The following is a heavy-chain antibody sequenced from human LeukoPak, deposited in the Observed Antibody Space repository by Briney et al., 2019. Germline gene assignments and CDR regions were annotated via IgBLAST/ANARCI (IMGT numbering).Heavy chain of an antibody. CDR2: INPNSGGT. V-gene: IGHV1-2*02. Sequence: ASVKVSCKASGYTFTGYYMHWVRQASGQGLEWMGWINPNSGGTNYAQKFQGRVTMTRDTSISTAYMELSRLRSDDTAVYYCARPYCSSTSCYENWFDPWGQGTLVTVSS. D-gene: IGHD2-2*01. CDR1: GYTFTGYY. CDR3: ARPYCSSTSCYENWFDP. J-gene: IGHJ5*02.